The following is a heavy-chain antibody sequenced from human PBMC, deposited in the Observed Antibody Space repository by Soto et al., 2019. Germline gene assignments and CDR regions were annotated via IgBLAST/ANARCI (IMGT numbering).Heavy chain of an antibody. CDR3: VKREPYA. Sequence: EVQLLESGGGLVQHGGSLRLYCAASGFTFSSSAMNWVRKAPGKGLQWVSAITGSGGDTDYAASVKGRYTITRDNSKNTLYLQMNSLRAEDKAVYYCVKREPYAWGQGTLVTVSS. D-gene: IGHD1-1*01. CDR1: GFTFSSSA. CDR2: ITGSGGDT. V-gene: IGHV3-23*01. J-gene: IGHJ4*02.